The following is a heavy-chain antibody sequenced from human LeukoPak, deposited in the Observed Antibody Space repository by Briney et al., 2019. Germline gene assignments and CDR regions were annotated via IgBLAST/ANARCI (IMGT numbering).Heavy chain of an antibody. CDR1: GYSFSSHW. Sequence: RGESLKISCKGSGYSFSSHWIGWVRQMPGKGLEWMGIMYLGDFDTRYSPSFQGQVTISADKSISTAYLQWSSLKASDTAMYYCARHSPSTGGWPFDYWGQGTLVTVSS. J-gene: IGHJ4*02. CDR2: MYLGDFDT. V-gene: IGHV5-51*01. D-gene: IGHD6-19*01. CDR3: ARHSPSTGGWPFDY.